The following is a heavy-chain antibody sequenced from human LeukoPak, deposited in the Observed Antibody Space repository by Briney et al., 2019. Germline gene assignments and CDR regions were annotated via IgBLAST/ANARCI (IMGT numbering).Heavy chain of an antibody. CDR3: AKDLRGMQRYYYYGMDV. V-gene: IGHV3-30*18. J-gene: IGHJ6*02. CDR2: ISYDGSNK. D-gene: IGHD2-8*01. CDR1: GFTFSSYG. Sequence: PRGSLRLSCAASGFTFSSYGMHWVRQAPGKGLEWVAVISYDGSNKYYADSVKGRFTISRDNSKNTLYLQMNSLRAEDTAVYYCAKDLRGMQRYYYYGMDVWGQGTTVTVSS.